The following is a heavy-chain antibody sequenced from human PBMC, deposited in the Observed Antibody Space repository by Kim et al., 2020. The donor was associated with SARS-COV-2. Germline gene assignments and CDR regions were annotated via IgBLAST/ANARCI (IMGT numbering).Heavy chain of an antibody. CDR3: ARVVRTDYGMDV. V-gene: IGHV4-4*02. CDR1: GVSIRTSTW. D-gene: IGHD2-21*02. J-gene: IGHJ6*02. Sequence: SETLSLTCDVSGVSIRTSTWWNWVRQAPGKGLEWIGDVYHSGSTNFNPSLVGRVRISVDKSRNQFSLNLTSVTAADTAVYYCARVVRTDYGMDVWGPGTAVTVS. CDR2: VYHSGST.